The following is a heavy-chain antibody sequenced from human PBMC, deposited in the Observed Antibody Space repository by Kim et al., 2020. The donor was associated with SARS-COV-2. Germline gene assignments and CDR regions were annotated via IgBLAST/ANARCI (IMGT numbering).Heavy chain of an antibody. V-gene: IGHV4-39*07. CDR1: GGSISSSSYY. Sequence: SETLSLTCTVSGGSISSSSYYWGWIRQPPGKGLEWIGSIYYSGSTYYNPSLKSRVTISVDTSKNPFSLKLSSVTAADTAVYYCAKLIGSIVGAPRYSGGGFDPWGQGTLVTVSS. CDR2: IYYSGST. CDR3: AKLIGSIVGAPRYSGGGFDP. J-gene: IGHJ5*02. D-gene: IGHD1-26*01.